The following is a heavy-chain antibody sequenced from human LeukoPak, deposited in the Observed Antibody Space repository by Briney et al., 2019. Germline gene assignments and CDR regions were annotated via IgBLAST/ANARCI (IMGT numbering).Heavy chain of an antibody. Sequence: PSETLSLTCTVSGGSISSYYWSWIRQPPGKGLEWIGYIYYSGSTNYNPSLKSRVTISVDTSKNQFSLKLSSVTAAGTAVYYCARDNYGSGSLLLDNWFDPWGQGTLVTVSS. CDR2: IYYSGST. CDR3: ARDNYGSGSLLLDNWFDP. V-gene: IGHV4-59*01. D-gene: IGHD3-10*01. CDR1: GGSISSYY. J-gene: IGHJ5*02.